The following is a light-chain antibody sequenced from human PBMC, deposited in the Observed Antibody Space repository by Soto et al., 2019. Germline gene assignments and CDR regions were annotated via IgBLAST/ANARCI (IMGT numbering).Light chain of an antibody. CDR1: QSVSSD. J-gene: IGKJ2*01. CDR2: AAS. Sequence: EIVVTQSPATLSVYPGERVTLSCRASQSVSSDLAWYQQKPGQAPRILIYAASTRAAGVPDRFSGSGSGTDFTLAISSLQSDDFAVYYCQQYNGWPPTFTFGQGTKLEIK. CDR3: QQYNGWPPTFT. V-gene: IGKV3-15*01.